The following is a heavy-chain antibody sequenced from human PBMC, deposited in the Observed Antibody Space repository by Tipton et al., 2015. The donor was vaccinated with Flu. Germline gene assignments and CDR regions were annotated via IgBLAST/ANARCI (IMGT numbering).Heavy chain of an antibody. D-gene: IGHD6-13*01. Sequence: QLVQSGGGVVQPGGSLRLSCAASGFTFSSYGMHWVRQAPGKGLDWVAFIRYDGSTKYCADSVKGRFTISRDTSKNTLYLQMNSLRAEDTAVYYCAKDPQGSSWPEYFQHWGQGTLVTVSS. J-gene: IGHJ1*01. CDR2: IRYDGSTK. V-gene: IGHV3-30*02. CDR3: AKDPQGSSWPEYFQH. CDR1: GFTFSSYG.